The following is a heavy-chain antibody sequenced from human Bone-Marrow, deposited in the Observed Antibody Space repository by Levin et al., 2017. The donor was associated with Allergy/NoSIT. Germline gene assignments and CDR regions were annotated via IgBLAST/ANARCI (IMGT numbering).Heavy chain of an antibody. CDR1: GGSFSGYY. D-gene: IGHD2-2*01. CDR3: ARGVKAKKDIVVVPAASVPNYYYYYGMDV. V-gene: IGHV4-34*01. CDR2: INHSGST. J-gene: IGHJ6*02. Sequence: PSETLSLTCAVYGGSFSGYYWSWIRQPPGKGLEWIGEINHSGSTNYNPSLKSRVTISVDTSKNQFSLKLSSVTAADTAVYYCARGVKAKKDIVVVPAASVPNYYYYYGMDVWGQGTTVTVSS.